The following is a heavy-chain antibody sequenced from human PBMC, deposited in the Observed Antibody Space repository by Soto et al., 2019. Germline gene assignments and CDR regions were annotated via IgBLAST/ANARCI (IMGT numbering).Heavy chain of an antibody. CDR1: VFTFSSYA. V-gene: IGHV3-23*01. Sequence: WWSLRLSCSASVFTFSSYAMSWFRQAPGKGLEWVSAISGSGGSTYYADSVKGRFTISRDNSKNTLYLQMNSLRAEDTAVYYCAKTPMTTVTTDLDYWGQGTLVTVSS. D-gene: IGHD4-17*01. J-gene: IGHJ4*02. CDR2: ISGSGGST. CDR3: AKTPMTTVTTDLDY.